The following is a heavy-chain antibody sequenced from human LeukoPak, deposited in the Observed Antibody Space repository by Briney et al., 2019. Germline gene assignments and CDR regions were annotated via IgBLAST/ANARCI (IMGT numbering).Heavy chain of an antibody. V-gene: IGHV5-51*01. CDR2: IYPGDSDT. Sequence: GESLKISCKGSGYSFTSYWIAWVRQMPGKGLEWMGIIYPGDSDTTYSPSFQGQVTISAAKSISTAYLQWSSLKASDTAMYYCARSYYASNGYYYFDYWGQGTLVTVSS. CDR1: GYSFTSYW. J-gene: IGHJ4*02. CDR3: ARSYYASNGYYYFDY. D-gene: IGHD3-22*01.